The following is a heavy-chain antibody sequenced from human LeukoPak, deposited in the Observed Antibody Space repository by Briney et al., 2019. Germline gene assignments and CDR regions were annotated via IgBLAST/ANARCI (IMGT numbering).Heavy chain of an antibody. D-gene: IGHD2-21*02. V-gene: IGHV5-51*01. CDR2: IYPGDSDT. CDR1: GYSFTSYW. J-gene: IGHJ4*02. CDR3: ARGYCGGDCYSFHFDY. Sequence: GESLKISCKGSGYSFTSYWIGWARQMPGKGLEWMGIIYPGDSDTRYSPSFQGQVTISADKSISTAYLQWSSLKASDTAMYYCARGYCGGDCYSFHFDYWGQGTLVTVSS.